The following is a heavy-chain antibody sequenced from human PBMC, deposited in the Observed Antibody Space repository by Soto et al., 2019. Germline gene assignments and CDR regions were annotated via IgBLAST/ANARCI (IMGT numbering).Heavy chain of an antibody. CDR3: ARGPLVVLNYFES. J-gene: IGHJ4*02. CDR2: IFPLTDIP. V-gene: IGHV1-69*02. Sequence: QVQLVQSGTEVKKPGSSVKVSCKASGGTFRNYPINWVRQAPGQGLEWMGSIFPLTDIPDYAQNFQARLTXSXDQXTSTAYMEVSSLTSDDTAMYFCARGPLVVLNYFESWGQGTLVTVSS. CDR1: GGTFRNYP.